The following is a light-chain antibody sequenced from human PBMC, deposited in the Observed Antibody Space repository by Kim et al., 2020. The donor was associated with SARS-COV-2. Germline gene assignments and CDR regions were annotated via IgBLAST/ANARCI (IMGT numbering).Light chain of an antibody. V-gene: IGKV3-20*01. CDR1: HNITNNY. CDR3: QQYDPSAGDSPQYT. CDR2: GSS. Sequence: EIVLTQSPGTLSLSPGERAALSCRASHNITNNYLAWYQQRPGQAPRLLIYGSSTRATGIPDRFSGSGSGTAFTLTINRLEPEDFAVYLCQQYDPSAGDSPQYTFGQGTKLEI. J-gene: IGKJ2*01.